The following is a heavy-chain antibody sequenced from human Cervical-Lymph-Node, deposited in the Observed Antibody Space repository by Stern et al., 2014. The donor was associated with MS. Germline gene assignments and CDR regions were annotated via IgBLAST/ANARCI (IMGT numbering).Heavy chain of an antibody. V-gene: IGHV3-72*01. CDR3: TRLREDRVGGGTYFHHGMDV. Sequence: EVQLVASGGALGQPGGSLRLSCTVSGFTFSDHYMDWVRQAPGKGLEWVGRSRNKVKSYTTEYAASVRCRFSISRDDSKNLLFLQMNSLKTEDTAVYYCTRLREDRVGGGTYFHHGMDVWGQGTTVTVSS. J-gene: IGHJ6*02. CDR1: GFTFSDHY. D-gene: IGHD3-16*01. CDR2: SRNKVKSYTT.